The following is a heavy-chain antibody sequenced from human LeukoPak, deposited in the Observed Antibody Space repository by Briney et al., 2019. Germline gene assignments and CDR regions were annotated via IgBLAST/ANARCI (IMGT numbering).Heavy chain of an antibody. J-gene: IGHJ4*02. CDR3: ARDSGSYYGVDY. Sequence: PSETLSLTCTVSGGSISSGSYYWSWIRQPAGKGLEWIGPIYTSGSTNYNPSLKSRVTISVDTSKNQFSLKLSSVTAADTAVYYCARDSGSYYGVDYWGQGTLVTVSS. D-gene: IGHD1-26*01. V-gene: IGHV4-61*02. CDR2: IYTSGST. CDR1: GGSISSGSYY.